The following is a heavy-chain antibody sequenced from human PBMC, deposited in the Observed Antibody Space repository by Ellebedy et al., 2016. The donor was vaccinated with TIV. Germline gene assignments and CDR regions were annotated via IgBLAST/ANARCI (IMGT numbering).Heavy chain of an antibody. CDR2: IYYSGST. CDR1: GGSISSSSYY. CDR3: ARYSSGWSGNWFDP. J-gene: IGHJ5*02. D-gene: IGHD6-19*01. V-gene: IGHV4-39*07. Sequence: SETLSLTCTVSGGSISSSSYYWGWIRQPPGKGLEWIGSIYYSGSTYYNPSLKSRVTISVDTSKNQFSLKLSSVTAADTAVYYCARYSSGWSGNWFDPWGQGTLVTVSS.